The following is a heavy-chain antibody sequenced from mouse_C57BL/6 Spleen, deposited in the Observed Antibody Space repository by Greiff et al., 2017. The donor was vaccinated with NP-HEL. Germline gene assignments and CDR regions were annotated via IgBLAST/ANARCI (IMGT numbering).Heavy chain of an antibody. V-gene: IGHV5-6*01. CDR3: ARHRGYYYGSSY. D-gene: IGHD1-1*01. CDR2: ISSGGSYT. Sequence: EVKVVESGGDLVKPGGSLKLSCAASGFTFSSYGMSWVRQTPDKRLEWVATISSGGSYTYYPDSVKGRFTISRDNAKNTLYLQMSSLKSEDTAMYYCARHRGYYYGSSYWGTGTTVTVSS. J-gene: IGHJ1*03. CDR1: GFTFSSYG.